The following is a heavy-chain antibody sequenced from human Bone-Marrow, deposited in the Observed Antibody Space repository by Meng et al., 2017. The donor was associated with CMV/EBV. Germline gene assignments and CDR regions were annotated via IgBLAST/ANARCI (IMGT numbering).Heavy chain of an antibody. CDR3: AKLLGQVTTYDF. CDR2: IWPDGRTI. D-gene: IGHD4-17*01. J-gene: IGHJ4*02. CDR1: GFTFSNAF. V-gene: IGHV3-7*01. Sequence: GGSLRLSCAASGFTFSNAFMSWVRQAPGQGLEWVATIWPDGRTIRYLDSVRGRFIISRDNAKNSLSLQMNSLRAEDTAVYFCAKLLGQVTTYDFWGQGALVTVSS.